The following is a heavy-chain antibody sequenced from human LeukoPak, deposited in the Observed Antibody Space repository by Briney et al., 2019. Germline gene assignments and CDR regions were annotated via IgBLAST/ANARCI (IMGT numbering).Heavy chain of an antibody. CDR3: ARDDGGSYSHYYYYGMDV. CDR2: IYYSGST. Sequence: TTSETLSLTCTVSGGSISSSSYYWGWIRQPPGKGLEWIGSIYYSGSTYYNPSLKSRVTISVDTSKNQFSLKLSSVTAADTAVYYCARDDGGSYSHYYYYGMDVWGQGTTVTVSS. V-gene: IGHV4-39*07. J-gene: IGHJ6*02. D-gene: IGHD1-26*01. CDR1: GGSISSSSYY.